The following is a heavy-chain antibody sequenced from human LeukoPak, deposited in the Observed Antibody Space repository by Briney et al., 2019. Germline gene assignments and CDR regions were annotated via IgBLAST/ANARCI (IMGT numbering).Heavy chain of an antibody. Sequence: GGSLRLSCEASGFTLSDYYMSWIRQAPGKGLEWVSYISSSGSTIYYADSVKGRFTISRDNAKNSLYLQMNSLRAEDTAVYYCARDPPPQTFDYWGQGTLVTVSS. V-gene: IGHV3-11*04. CDR2: ISSSGSTI. CDR3: ARDPPPQTFDY. J-gene: IGHJ4*02. CDR1: GFTLSDYY.